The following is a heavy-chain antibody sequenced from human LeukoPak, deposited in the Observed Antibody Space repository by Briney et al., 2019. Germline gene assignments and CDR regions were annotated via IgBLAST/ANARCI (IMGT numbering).Heavy chain of an antibody. CDR1: GFTFSSYA. Sequence: PGGSLRLSCAASGFTFSSYAMHWVRQAPGKGLEWVAVISYDGSNKYYADSVKGRFTISRDNSKSTLYLQMNSLRAEDTAVYYCARGDYDFWSGYYRVLYNFDYWGQGTLVTVSS. CDR2: ISYDGSNK. V-gene: IGHV3-30*04. J-gene: IGHJ4*02. CDR3: ARGDYDFWSGYYRVLYNFDY. D-gene: IGHD3-3*01.